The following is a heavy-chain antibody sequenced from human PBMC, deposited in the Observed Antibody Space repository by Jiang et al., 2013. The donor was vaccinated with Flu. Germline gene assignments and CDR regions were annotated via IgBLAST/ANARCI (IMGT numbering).Heavy chain of an antibody. J-gene: IGHJ5*02. D-gene: IGHD3-16*01. V-gene: IGHV3-48*03. CDR2: ISSGGQVI. CDR3: ARGPRGSTYGWLDP. CDR1: GFFFSDYE. Sequence: VQLLESGGGLVQPGGSLRLSCATSGFFFSDYEMNWVRQAPGKGLEWISYISSGGQVIFYADSVEGRFIVSRDNTKTSVILEMNSLRVEDTATYYCARGPRGSTYGWLDPWGQGIQVTVSS.